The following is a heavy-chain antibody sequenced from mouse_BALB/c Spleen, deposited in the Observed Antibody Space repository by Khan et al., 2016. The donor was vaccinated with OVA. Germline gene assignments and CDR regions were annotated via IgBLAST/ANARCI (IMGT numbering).Heavy chain of an antibody. CDR2: INPSTGYS. CDR3: ATHGSSSAWFAY. J-gene: IGHJ3*01. Sequence: VQLQESGAELAKPGASVKMSCKASGYTFTSYWMHWVKQSPGQGLEWIGYINPSTGYSEYTQKFKDKATLTSDKSSSTAYMQLSSLTSDDSAFYFLATHGSSSAWFAYWGQGTLVTVSA. CDR1: GYTFTSYW. D-gene: IGHD1-1*01. V-gene: IGHV1-7*01.